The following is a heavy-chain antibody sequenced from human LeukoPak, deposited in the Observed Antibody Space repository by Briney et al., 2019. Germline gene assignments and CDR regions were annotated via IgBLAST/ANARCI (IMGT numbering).Heavy chain of an antibody. D-gene: IGHD2-8*01. J-gene: IGHJ3*02. CDR3: ARNGNVWRRAFDI. Sequence: PSETLSPTCTVSGGSISSGSYYWSWIRQPPGKGLEWIGYIYYSGSTNYNPSLKSRVTISVDTSKNQFSLKLSSVTAADTAVYYCARNGNVWRRAFDIWGQGTMVTVSS. V-gene: IGHV4-61*01. CDR1: GGSISSGSYY. CDR2: IYYSGST.